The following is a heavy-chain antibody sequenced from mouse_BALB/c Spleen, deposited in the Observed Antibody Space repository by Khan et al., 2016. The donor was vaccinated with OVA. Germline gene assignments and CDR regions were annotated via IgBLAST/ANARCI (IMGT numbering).Heavy chain of an antibody. CDR2: IYPGNVNT. D-gene: IGHD2-1*01. Sequence: QVQLNQSGPELVKPGASVRISCKASGYTFTSYYIHWVKQRPGQGLEWIGWIYPGNVNTDYNEKFTGKATLTADKSSSTAYMQLSSLTSEDSAVYFCARWGGNYPSYAMDYWGQGTSVTVSS. V-gene: IGHV1S56*01. CDR1: GYTFTSYY. J-gene: IGHJ4*01. CDR3: ARWGGNYPSYAMDY.